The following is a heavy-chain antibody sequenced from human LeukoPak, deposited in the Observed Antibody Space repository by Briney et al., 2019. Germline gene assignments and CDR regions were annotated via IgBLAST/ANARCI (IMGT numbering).Heavy chain of an antibody. D-gene: IGHD3-10*02. J-gene: IGHJ6*04. CDR1: GFTFSSYN. CDR2: ISSSSSYI. Sequence: GRSLRLSCAASGFTFSSYNMNWVRQAPGKGLEWVSSISSSSSYIYYADSVKGRFTISRDNAKNSLYLQMNSVRAEDTAVYYCAELGITMIGGVWGKGTTVTISS. CDR3: AELGITMIGGV. V-gene: IGHV3-21*01.